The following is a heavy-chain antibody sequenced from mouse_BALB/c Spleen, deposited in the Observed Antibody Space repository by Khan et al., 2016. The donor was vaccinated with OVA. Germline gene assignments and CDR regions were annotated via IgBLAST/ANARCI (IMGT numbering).Heavy chain of an antibody. V-gene: IGHV1-87*01. Sequence: VQLQESGAELARPGASVRLSCKASGYTFTTYWMQWVKLRPGQGLEWIGSIYPGDGYTRYTQNFKDKASLTADKSSTTVYMQLNNLASEDSAVYDGESYRYDYFDYWGQGTTLTVSS. J-gene: IGHJ2*01. CDR3: ESYRYDYFDY. D-gene: IGHD2-14*01. CDR1: GYTFTTYW. CDR2: IYPGDGYT.